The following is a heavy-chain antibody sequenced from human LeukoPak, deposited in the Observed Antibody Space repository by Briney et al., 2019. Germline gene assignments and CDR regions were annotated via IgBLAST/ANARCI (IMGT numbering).Heavy chain of an antibody. CDR2: IYYSGNT. D-gene: IGHD2-2*02. CDR3: AKDFSGASYTYYYYYMDV. CDR1: GGSISNYY. V-gene: IGHV4-59*12. J-gene: IGHJ6*03. Sequence: SETLSLTCTVSGGSISNYYWSWIRQPPGKGLEWIGSIYYSGNTYYNPSLKSRVTISLDTSKNQFSLKVSSVTAADTAIYYCAKDFSGASYTYYYYYMDVWGKGTTVTVSS.